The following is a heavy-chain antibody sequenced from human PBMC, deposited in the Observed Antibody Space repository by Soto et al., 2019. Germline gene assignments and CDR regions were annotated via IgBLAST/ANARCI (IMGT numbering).Heavy chain of an antibody. Sequence: SETLSLTCTVSGGSISSYYWSWIRQPPGKGLEWIGYIYYSGSTNYNPSLKSRVTISVDTSKNQFSLQLSSVNAADTAVYYWARERYQLLSYGMDVWGQGTTVTVSS. CDR3: ARERYQLLSYGMDV. V-gene: IGHV4-59*01. CDR2: IYYSGST. J-gene: IGHJ6*02. D-gene: IGHD2-2*01. CDR1: GGSISSYY.